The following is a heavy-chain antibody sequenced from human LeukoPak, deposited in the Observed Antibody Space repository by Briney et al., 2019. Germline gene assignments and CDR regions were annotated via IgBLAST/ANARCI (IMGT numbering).Heavy chain of an antibody. Sequence: GESLKISCKGSGYSFTSYWIGWVRQMPGKGLEWMGIIYPGDSDTRCSPSFQGQVTISADKSISTAYLQWSSLKASDTAMYYCASSTVTTTEYFQHWGQGTLVTVSS. CDR2: IYPGDSDT. V-gene: IGHV5-51*01. CDR3: ASSTVTTTEYFQH. D-gene: IGHD4-11*01. CDR1: GYSFTSYW. J-gene: IGHJ1*01.